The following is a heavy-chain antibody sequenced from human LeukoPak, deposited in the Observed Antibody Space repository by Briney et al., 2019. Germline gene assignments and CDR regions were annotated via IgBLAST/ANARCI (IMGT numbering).Heavy chain of an antibody. CDR2: INQGGSEK. Sequence: QTGGSLRLSCSAPGFTFSSYGMYWVRQAPGKGLEWVANINQGGSEKYYVDSVKGRFTISRDNAKNSLYLEMNSLRAEDTAVYYCLRENHDSGWSFDYWGQGTLVTVSS. J-gene: IGHJ4*02. CDR3: LRENHDSGWSFDY. V-gene: IGHV3-7*01. CDR1: GFTFSSYG. D-gene: IGHD3-22*01.